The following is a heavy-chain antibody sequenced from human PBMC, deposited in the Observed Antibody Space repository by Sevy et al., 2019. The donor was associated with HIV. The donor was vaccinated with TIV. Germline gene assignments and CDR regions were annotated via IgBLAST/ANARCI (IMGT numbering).Heavy chain of an antibody. CDR1: GFTFSNYG. CDR2: IWYDGSYK. Sequence: GGSLRLSCAASGFTFSNYGMHWVRQAPGKGLEWVAVIWYDGSYKYYADSVKGRFTISRDNTKSTLYLQMNSLRAEDTALYYCAKTFAIFGVLMSPDFDPWGQGTLGTISS. V-gene: IGHV3-33*06. J-gene: IGHJ5*02. CDR3: AKTFAIFGVLMSPDFDP. D-gene: IGHD3-3*01.